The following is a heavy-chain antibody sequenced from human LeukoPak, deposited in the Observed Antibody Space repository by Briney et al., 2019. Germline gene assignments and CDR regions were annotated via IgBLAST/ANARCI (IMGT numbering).Heavy chain of an antibody. CDR1: GFTFSSYG. J-gene: IGHJ4*02. Sequence: GGSLRLSCAASGFTFSSYGMHWVRQAPGKGLEWVAVIWYDGSNKYYADSVKGRFTISRDNSKNTLYLQMNSLRAEDTAVYYCGGFSGYDVRGNFDYWGQGTLVTVSS. CDR2: IWYDGSNK. V-gene: IGHV3-30*02. CDR3: GGFSGYDVRGNFDY. D-gene: IGHD5-12*01.